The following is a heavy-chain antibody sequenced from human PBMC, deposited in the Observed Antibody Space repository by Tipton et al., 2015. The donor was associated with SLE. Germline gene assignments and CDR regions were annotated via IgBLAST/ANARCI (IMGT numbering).Heavy chain of an antibody. CDR1: GGSISSGDYY. D-gene: IGHD3-10*01. Sequence: TLSLTCTVSGGSISSGDYYWSWIRQPPGKGLEWIGYIYYSGSTYYNPSLKSRVTISVDTSKNQFSLKLSSVTAADTAVYYCASHTGGAEGWFDPWGQGTLVTVSS. CDR3: ASHTGGAEGWFDP. CDR2: IYYSGST. J-gene: IGHJ5*02. V-gene: IGHV4-30-4*01.